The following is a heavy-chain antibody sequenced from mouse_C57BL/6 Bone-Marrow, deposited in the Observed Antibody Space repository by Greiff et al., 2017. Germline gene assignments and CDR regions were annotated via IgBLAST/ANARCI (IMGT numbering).Heavy chain of an antibody. CDR3: ARSPYSPPFAY. D-gene: IGHD2-12*01. V-gene: IGHV1-64*01. CDR2: IHPNGGST. CDR1: GYTFTSYW. J-gene: IGHJ3*01. Sequence: QVQLQQPGAELVKPGASVKLSCKASGYTFTSYWMHWVKQRPGQGLEWIGMIHPNGGSTNYNEKFKSKATLTVDKSSSTAYTQLSSLTSEDSAVYYCARSPYSPPFAYWCQGTLVTVSA.